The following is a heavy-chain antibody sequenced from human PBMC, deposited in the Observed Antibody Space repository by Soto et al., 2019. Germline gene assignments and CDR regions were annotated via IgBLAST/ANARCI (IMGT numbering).Heavy chain of an antibody. CDR2: ISSDGTTT. D-gene: IGHD3-22*01. Sequence: GGPLRLSCAASGFAFSNYYMHWVRQAPGKGPVWVSRISSDGTTTTYADSVKGRFTISRDNAKNTLYLQVNSLRADDTAVYYCVRVCNCDSSGCYSYFDLWGQGALVTVSS. CDR1: GFAFSNYY. CDR3: VRVCNCDSSGCYSYFDL. J-gene: IGHJ4*02. V-gene: IGHV3-74*01.